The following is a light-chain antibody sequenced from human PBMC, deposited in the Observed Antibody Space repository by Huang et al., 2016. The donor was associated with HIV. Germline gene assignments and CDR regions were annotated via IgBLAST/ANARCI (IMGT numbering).Light chain of an antibody. Sequence: DIQLTQSPSSLSASVGDRVIMTCRASQTITTYLNWYQQRPGKAPKLLIYAASSLQSGFTSRFSGSGSGTDFTLTISSLQPEDFATYYCQQSYSSLLSFGGGTKVAIK. V-gene: IGKV1-39*01. CDR2: AAS. J-gene: IGKJ4*01. CDR1: QTITTY. CDR3: QQSYSSLLS.